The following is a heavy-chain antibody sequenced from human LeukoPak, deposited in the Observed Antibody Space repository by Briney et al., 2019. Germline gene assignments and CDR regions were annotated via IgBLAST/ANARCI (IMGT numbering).Heavy chain of an antibody. CDR2: IRYDGSNK. CDR3: AKDSLRPITIFGVAKYYFDY. V-gene: IGHV3-30*02. CDR1: GFTFSSYG. Sequence: PGGSLRLSCAASGFTFSSYGMHWVRQAPGKGLEWVAFIRYDGSNKYYADSVKGRFTISRDNSKNTLYLQMNGLRAEDTAVYYCAKDSLRPITIFGVAKYYFDYWGQGTLVTVSS. J-gene: IGHJ4*02. D-gene: IGHD3-3*01.